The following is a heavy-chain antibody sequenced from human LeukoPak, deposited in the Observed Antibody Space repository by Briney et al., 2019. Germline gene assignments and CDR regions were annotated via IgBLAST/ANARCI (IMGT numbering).Heavy chain of an antibody. J-gene: IGHJ4*02. CDR2: IYHSGNT. D-gene: IGHD3-22*01. V-gene: IGHV4-38-2*02. CDR3: ARSPVIVVVITGPGYFDY. CDR1: GYFITSGYY. Sequence: SETLSLTCTVSGYFITSGYYWGWIQQPPGKGLEWIGSIYHSGNTYYNPSLKSRVTISVDTSKNQFSLKLSSVTAADTAVYYCARSPVIVVVITGPGYFDYWGQGTLVTVSS.